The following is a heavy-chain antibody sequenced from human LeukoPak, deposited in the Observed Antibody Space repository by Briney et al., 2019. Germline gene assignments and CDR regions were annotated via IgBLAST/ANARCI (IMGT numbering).Heavy chain of an antibody. Sequence: PSETLSLTCAVYGGSFGGYYWSWIRQPPGKGLEWIGEINHSGSTNYNPSLKSRVTISVDTSKNQFSLKLSSVTAADTAVYYCARVRYVVVVAATAADDAFDIWGQGTMVTVSS. V-gene: IGHV4-34*01. CDR2: INHSGST. CDR1: GGSFGGYY. D-gene: IGHD2-15*01. J-gene: IGHJ3*02. CDR3: ARVRYVVVVAATAADDAFDI.